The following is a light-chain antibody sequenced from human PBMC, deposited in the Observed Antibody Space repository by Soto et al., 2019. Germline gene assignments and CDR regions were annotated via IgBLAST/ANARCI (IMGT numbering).Light chain of an antibody. CDR3: HSYDVSLSGPV. Sequence: QPVLTQPPSLSGAPGQRVTISCTGSSSNIGAGYDVHWYQQLPGTAPRVLIYDNNSRPSGVPARFSGSKSGTSASLAITGLQGEDEADYYCHSYDVSLSGPVFGGGTKVTVL. CDR1: SSNIGAGYD. CDR2: DNN. V-gene: IGLV1-40*01. J-gene: IGLJ2*01.